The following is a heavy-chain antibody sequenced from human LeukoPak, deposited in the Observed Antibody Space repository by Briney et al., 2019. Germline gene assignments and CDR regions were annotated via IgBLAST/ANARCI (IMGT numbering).Heavy chain of an antibody. CDR3: ASLPGIVVAATGFDY. CDR2: IYYSGST. J-gene: IGHJ4*02. CDR1: GVSISSSSYY. Sequence: PSETLSLTCTVSGVSISSSSYYWGWIRQPPGKGLEWIGSIYYSGSTYYNPSLRSRVTIYVDTSKNQFSLKLRSVTAADTAVYYCASLPGIVVAATGFDYWGQGTLVTVSS. D-gene: IGHD6-19*01. V-gene: IGHV4-39*01.